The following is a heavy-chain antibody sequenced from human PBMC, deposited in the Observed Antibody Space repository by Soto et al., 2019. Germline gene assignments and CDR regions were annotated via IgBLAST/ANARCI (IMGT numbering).Heavy chain of an antibody. D-gene: IGHD2-2*02. J-gene: IGHJ3*02. CDR1: GYTFTSYG. CDR2: ISAYNGNT. V-gene: IGHV1-18*04. CDR3: ARLCSSTSCYTPGRASDAFDI. Sequence: QVQLVQSGAEVKKPGASVKVSCKASGYTFTSYGISWVRQAPGQGLEWMGWISAYNGNTNYAQKLQGRFTMTTDTSTSTAYMELRSLRSDDTAVYYCARLCSSTSCYTPGRASDAFDIWGQGTMVTVSS.